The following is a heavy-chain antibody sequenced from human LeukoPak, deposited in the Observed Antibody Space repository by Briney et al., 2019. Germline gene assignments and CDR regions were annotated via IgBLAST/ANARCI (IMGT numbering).Heavy chain of an antibody. Sequence: GGSLRLSCAATGFTFNNYPMHWVRQAPGKGLEWVAVISYDGRVQKYADSVKGRFTISRDNSKNTLYLQMNSLRAEDTAVYYCAKTLGGDGYNQLDYWGQGTLVTVSS. CDR3: AKTLGGDGYNQLDY. CDR1: GFTFNNYP. CDR2: ISYDGRVQ. J-gene: IGHJ4*02. D-gene: IGHD2-21*01. V-gene: IGHV3-30*18.